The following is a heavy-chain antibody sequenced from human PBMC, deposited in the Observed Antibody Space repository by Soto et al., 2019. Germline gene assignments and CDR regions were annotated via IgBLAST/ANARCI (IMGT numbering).Heavy chain of an antibody. CDR3: ARKDVAFDY. CDR2: IYGSGGST. J-gene: IGHJ4*02. D-gene: IGHD5-12*01. Sequence: LRLSCAASGFTFKNYAMTWVRQAPGKGLEWVSLIYGSGGSTDYADSVKGRFTISRDNSKNMLYVQMNSLRDEDTAVYYCARKDVAFDYWGQGIPVTVSS. CDR1: GFTFKNYA. V-gene: IGHV3-23*01.